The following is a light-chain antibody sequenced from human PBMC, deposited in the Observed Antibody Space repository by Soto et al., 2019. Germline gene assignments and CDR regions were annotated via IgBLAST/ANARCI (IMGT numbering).Light chain of an antibody. J-gene: IGKJ2*01. Sequence: DIQMTQCPSTLSASVGDRVTITCRASQTISSWLAWYQQKPGKAPKLLIYKASSLESGVPSRFSGSGSGTEFTLTIRSLQPDDFATYYCQQYNSPYTFGQGTKLEIK. CDR2: KAS. CDR3: QQYNSPYT. CDR1: QTISSW. V-gene: IGKV1-5*03.